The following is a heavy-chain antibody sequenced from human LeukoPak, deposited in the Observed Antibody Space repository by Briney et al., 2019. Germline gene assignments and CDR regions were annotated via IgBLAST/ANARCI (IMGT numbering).Heavy chain of an antibody. D-gene: IGHD2-2*01. V-gene: IGHV3-11*04. Sequence: GGSLRLSCAASGFTFSDYYMSWIRQAPGKGLEWVSYISSSGSTIYYADSVKGRFTISRDNAKNSLYLQMNSLRAEDTAVYYCARASVPAALGYYYYYMDVWGKGTTVTVSS. CDR1: GFTFSDYY. CDR2: ISSSGSTI. CDR3: ARASVPAALGYYYYYMDV. J-gene: IGHJ6*03.